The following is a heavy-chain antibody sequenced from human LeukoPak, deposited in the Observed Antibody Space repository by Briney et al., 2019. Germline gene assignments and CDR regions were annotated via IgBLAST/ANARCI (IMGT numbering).Heavy chain of an antibody. D-gene: IGHD5-24*01. J-gene: IGHJ4*02. V-gene: IGHV3-23*01. CDR1: GFTFSSYA. Sequence: GGSLRLSCAASGFTFSSYAMSWVRQAPGKGLEWVSAISGSGGSTYYADSVKGRFTISRDNSKNTLYLQMNSLRAEDTAVYYCARDDGLRDGYSYYFDYWGQGTLVTVSS. CDR2: ISGSGGST. CDR3: ARDDGLRDGYSYYFDY.